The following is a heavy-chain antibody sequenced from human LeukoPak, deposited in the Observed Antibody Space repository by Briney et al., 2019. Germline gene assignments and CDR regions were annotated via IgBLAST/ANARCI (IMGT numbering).Heavy chain of an antibody. CDR2: INHSGST. CDR1: GGSFSGYY. V-gene: IGHV4-34*01. D-gene: IGHD3-9*01. CDR3: AKLILTGYFGFDY. J-gene: IGHJ4*02. Sequence: SETLSLTCAVYGGSFSGYYWSWIRQPPGKGLEWIGEINHSGSTNYNPSLKSRVTISVDTSKNQFSLKLSSVTAADTAVYYCAKLILTGYFGFDYWGQGTLVTVSS.